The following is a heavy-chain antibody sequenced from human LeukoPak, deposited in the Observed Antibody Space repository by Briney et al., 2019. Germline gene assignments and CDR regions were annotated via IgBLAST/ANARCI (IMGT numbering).Heavy chain of an antibody. CDR3: AKAFTISGVVAYFDY. V-gene: IGHV3-23*01. CDR1: GFSFSSYT. J-gene: IGHJ4*02. Sequence: GGSLRLSCAAPGFSFSSYTMIWVRQPPGKGLEWVSRISGSGSSIYYADSVKGRFTISRNNSRNTLYLQMNSLRVEDTAVYYCAKAFTISGVVAYFDYWGQGTLVTVSS. D-gene: IGHD3-3*01. CDR2: ISGSGSSI.